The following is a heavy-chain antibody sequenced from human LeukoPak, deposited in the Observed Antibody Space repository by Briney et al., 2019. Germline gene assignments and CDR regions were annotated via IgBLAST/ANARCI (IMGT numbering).Heavy chain of an antibody. CDR2: IDPKSGDT. D-gene: IGHD5-12*01. Sequence: ASMKVSCKASGHSFNAYYMHWVRQAPGQGLEWMGRIDPKSGDTKYTQKFQGRVTITRDTSISTAYMELSRLTSDDTAVYYCARGGYTPDYWGQGTLVTVSS. CDR3: ARGGYTPDY. J-gene: IGHJ4*02. CDR1: GHSFNAYY. V-gene: IGHV1-2*06.